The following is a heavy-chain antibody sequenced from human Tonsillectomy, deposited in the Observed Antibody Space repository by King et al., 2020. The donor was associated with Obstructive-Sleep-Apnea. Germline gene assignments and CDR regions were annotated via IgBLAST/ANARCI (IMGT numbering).Heavy chain of an antibody. CDR1: GYTFSSYY. J-gene: IGHJ4*02. D-gene: IGHD3-22*01. Sequence: QLVQSGAEVKKPGASVKVSCKASGYTFSSYYMHWVRQAPGQGLEWMGIINPSGGSTSYAQTFQGRVTMTRDTSTSTVYMELSSLRSEDTAVYYCARNYDNSGYHDYFDYWGQGTLVTVSS. CDR3: ARNYDNSGYHDYFDY. V-gene: IGHV1-46*01. CDR2: INPSGGST.